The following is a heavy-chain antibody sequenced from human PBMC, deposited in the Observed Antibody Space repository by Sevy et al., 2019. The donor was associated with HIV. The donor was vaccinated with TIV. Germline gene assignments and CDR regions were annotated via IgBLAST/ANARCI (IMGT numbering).Heavy chain of an antibody. CDR3: ASQRGGYERLYYFDS. J-gene: IGHJ4*02. CDR2: ISDSSATI. Sequence: GGSLRLSCVASGFTYSMNWVRQAPGKGLEWVSYISDSSATIHYEDSVKGRFTISRDKAKNSLYLQMNTLRAEDTAVYYCASQRGGYERLYYFDSWGQGTLVTVSS. V-gene: IGHV3-48*01. D-gene: IGHD5-12*01. CDR1: GFTYS.